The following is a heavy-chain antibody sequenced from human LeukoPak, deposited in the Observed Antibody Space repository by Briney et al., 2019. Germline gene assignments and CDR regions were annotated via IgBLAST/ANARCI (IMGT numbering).Heavy chain of an antibody. J-gene: IGHJ4*02. CDR1: GFTFSSYS. V-gene: IGHV3-21*01. D-gene: IGHD3-3*01. CDR3: TRDPGHYRDY. CDR2: ISSSSSYI. Sequence: GGSLRLSCAASGFTFSSYSMNWVRQAPGKGLEWVSSISSSSSYIYYADSVKGRFTISRDNAKNSLYLQMNNLRADDTAVYYCTRDPGHYRDYWGQGTLVIVSS.